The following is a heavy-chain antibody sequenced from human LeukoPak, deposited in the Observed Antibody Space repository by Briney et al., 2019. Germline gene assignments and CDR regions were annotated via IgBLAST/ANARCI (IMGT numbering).Heavy chain of an antibody. CDR1: GFTFSTYS. V-gene: IGHV3-48*02. Sequence: PGGSLRLSCAASGFTFSTYSMNCVRQAPGKGLEWVSYISSGSGTIRYADSVKGRFTISRDNAKNSLYLHMSSLRDEDTAVYYCAGDSGYAFDYWGRGTLVTASS. J-gene: IGHJ4*02. D-gene: IGHD3-10*01. CDR3: AGDSGYAFDY. CDR2: ISSGSGTI.